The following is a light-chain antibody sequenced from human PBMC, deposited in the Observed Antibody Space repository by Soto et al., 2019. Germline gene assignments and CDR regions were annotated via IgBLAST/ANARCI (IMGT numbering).Light chain of an antibody. Sequence: DIVMTQSPDSLAVSLGERATINCKSSQSVMYSSNNNNYLAWYQQKPGQSPKLLMYWASARESGVPDRFSGGGSGTDFTLTISSLQAEDVAVYYCQQYFITPWTFGQGTKVEI. CDR3: QQYFITPWT. V-gene: IGKV4-1*01. J-gene: IGKJ1*01. CDR2: WAS. CDR1: QSVMYSSNNNNY.